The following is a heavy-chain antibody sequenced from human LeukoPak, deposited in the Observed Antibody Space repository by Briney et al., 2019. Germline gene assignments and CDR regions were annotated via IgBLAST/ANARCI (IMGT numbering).Heavy chain of an antibody. CDR2: INPNSGGT. V-gene: IGHV1-2*02. D-gene: IGHD3-16*01. CDR1: GYTFSSYG. Sequence: ASVKVSCKASGYTFSSYGISWVRQAPGQGLEWMGWINPNSGGTNYAQKFQGRVTMTRDTSISTAYMGLSRLRSDDTAVYYCARGIGWGAFDIWGQGTMVTVSS. J-gene: IGHJ3*02. CDR3: ARGIGWGAFDI.